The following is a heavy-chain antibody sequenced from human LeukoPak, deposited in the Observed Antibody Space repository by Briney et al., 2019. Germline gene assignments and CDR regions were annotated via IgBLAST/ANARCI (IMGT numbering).Heavy chain of an antibody. CDR3: ARGRHQGRMMSSVDY. V-gene: IGHV3-30*19. Sequence: GGSLRLSCAASGFTFSSYGMHGVRQAPGKGLEWVAVLSYDGGNTYYADSEKGRFTISKDNSKNTLYLQMNSLRADDTAVYYCARGRHQGRMMSSVDYWGQGTLVTVSS. J-gene: IGHJ4*02. D-gene: IGHD3-10*01. CDR2: LSYDGGNT. CDR1: GFTFSSYG.